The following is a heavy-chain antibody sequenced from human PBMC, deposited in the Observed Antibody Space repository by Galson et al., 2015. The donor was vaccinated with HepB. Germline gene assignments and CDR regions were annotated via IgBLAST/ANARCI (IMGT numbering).Heavy chain of an antibody. D-gene: IGHD3-3*02. CDR1: GFTFSTYA. CDR3: AKEGFSTTLYYYYHHMDV. CDR2: ISGYGHSS. J-gene: IGHJ6*03. V-gene: IGHV3-23*01. Sequence: SLGLSCAASGFTFSTYAMSWVRRAPGKGLEWVSGISGYGHSSYHADSVKGRFIISRDNSKNTLYLQMNSLRAEDTAIYYCAKEGFSTTLYYYYHHMDVWGEGTTVSVSS.